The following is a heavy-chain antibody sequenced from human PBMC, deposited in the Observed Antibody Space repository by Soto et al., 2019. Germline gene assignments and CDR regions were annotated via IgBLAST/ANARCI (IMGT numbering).Heavy chain of an antibody. CDR3: ARDMPNYDFWSGYSSHGMDV. Sequence: ASVKVSCKASGYTFTSYGISWVRQAPGQGLEWMGWISAYNGNTNYAQKLQGRVTMTRDTSTSTAYMELRSLRSEDTAVYYCARDMPNYDFWSGYSSHGMDVWGQGTTVTVSS. J-gene: IGHJ6*02. CDR1: GYTFTSYG. D-gene: IGHD3-3*01. V-gene: IGHV1-18*01. CDR2: ISAYNGNT.